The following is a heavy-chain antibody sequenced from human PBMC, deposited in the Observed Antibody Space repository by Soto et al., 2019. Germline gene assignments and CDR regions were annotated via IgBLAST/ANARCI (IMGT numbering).Heavy chain of an antibody. V-gene: IGHV3-23*01. J-gene: IGHJ6*02. Sequence: SLRLSCAASGFTFSSYAMSWVRQAPGKGLEWVSAISGSGGSTYYADSVKGRFTISRDNSKNTLYLQMNSLRAEDTAVYYCAKDDGPTIFGVVTISYYYGMDVWGQGTTVTVS. CDR1: GFTFSSYA. CDR2: ISGSGGST. D-gene: IGHD3-3*01. CDR3: AKDDGPTIFGVVTISYYYGMDV.